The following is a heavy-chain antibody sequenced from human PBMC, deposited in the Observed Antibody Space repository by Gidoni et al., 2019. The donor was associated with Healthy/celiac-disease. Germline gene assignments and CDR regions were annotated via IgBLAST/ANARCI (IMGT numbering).Heavy chain of an antibody. CDR3: ATVPSSVGDY. D-gene: IGHD6-25*01. Sequence: QVQLVQYGAEVTKPGASVKVSCVSGYPLTELSMHWVRQSPGKGLEWMGCFDPEDGETIYAQKFQGRVTMTEDTSTDTAYMQLSSLRSEDTAVYYCATVPSSVGDYWGQGTLVTVSS. J-gene: IGHJ4*02. V-gene: IGHV1-24*01. CDR2: FDPEDGET. CDR1: GYPLTELS.